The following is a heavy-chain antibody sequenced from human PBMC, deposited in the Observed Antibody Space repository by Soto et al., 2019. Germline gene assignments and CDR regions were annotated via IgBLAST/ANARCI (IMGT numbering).Heavy chain of an antibody. V-gene: IGHV1-69*13. CDR1: GGTFSSYA. J-gene: IGHJ5*01. D-gene: IGHD2-15*01. CDR3: AREGVAPGWFDS. CDR2: IIPIFGTA. Sequence: SVKVSCKASGGTFSSYAISWVRQAPGQGLEWMGGIIPIFGTANYAQKFQGRVTITADESTSTAYMELSSLRSEDTAVYYCAREGVAPGWFDSWGQGTLVTVSS.